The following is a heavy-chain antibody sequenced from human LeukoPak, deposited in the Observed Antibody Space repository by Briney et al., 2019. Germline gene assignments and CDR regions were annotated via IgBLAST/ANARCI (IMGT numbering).Heavy chain of an antibody. J-gene: IGHJ3*02. Sequence: SVKVSCKASGGTFISYAISWVRQAPGQGLEGMGGIIPIFGTANYAQKFQGRVTITTDESTSTAYMELSSLRSEDTAVYYCARGNYGDYVDDAFDIWGQGTMVTVSS. D-gene: IGHD4-17*01. CDR3: ARGNYGDYVDDAFDI. CDR2: IIPIFGTA. V-gene: IGHV1-69*05. CDR1: GGTFISYA.